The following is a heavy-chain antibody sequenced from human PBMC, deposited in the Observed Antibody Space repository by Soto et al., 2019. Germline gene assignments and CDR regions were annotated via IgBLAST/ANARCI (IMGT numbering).Heavy chain of an antibody. Sequence: QVHLVESGGGLVKPGGSLRLSCAASGFTFSDYYMTWIRQAPGKGLEWLSYISESSSRTSYAESVQGRFTISRDNAKNSHDVQMNSLRVEDTAVYYCVRGQYTSSRWWYFDDWGQGSLVTVSS. J-gene: IGHJ4*02. CDR2: ISESSSRT. V-gene: IGHV3-11*05. CDR1: GFTFSDYY. CDR3: VRGQYTSSRWWYFDD. D-gene: IGHD2-2*01.